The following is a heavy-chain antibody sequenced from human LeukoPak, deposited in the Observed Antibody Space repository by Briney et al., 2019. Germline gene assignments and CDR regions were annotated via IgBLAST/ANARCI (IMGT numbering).Heavy chain of an antibody. V-gene: IGHV3-33*01. D-gene: IGHD1-1*01. CDR3: ARATGTTSNYYYGMGV. CDR2: IWFDGSNK. J-gene: IGHJ6*04. Sequence: GRSLRLSCAASGFTFRTYGMHWVRQAPGKGLEWLAVIWFDGSNKFYADSVKGRFTISRDNSENTLYLQMNSLRVGDTAVYYCARATGTTSNYYYGMGVWGKGTTVTVSS. CDR1: GFTFRTYG.